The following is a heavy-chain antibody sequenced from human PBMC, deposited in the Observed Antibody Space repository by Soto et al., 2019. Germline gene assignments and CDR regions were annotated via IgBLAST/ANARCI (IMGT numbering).Heavy chain of an antibody. CDR2: ISSSSSYI. Sequence: GGSLRLSCAASGFTFSSYSMNWVRQAPGKGLEWVSSISSSSSYIYYADSVKGRFTISRDNAKNSLYLQMNSLRAEDTTVYYCARDRDIVATTYYYYGMDVWGHGTTVTPSS. D-gene: IGHD5-12*01. J-gene: IGHJ6*02. CDR1: GFTFSSYS. CDR3: ARDRDIVATTYYYYGMDV. V-gene: IGHV3-21*01.